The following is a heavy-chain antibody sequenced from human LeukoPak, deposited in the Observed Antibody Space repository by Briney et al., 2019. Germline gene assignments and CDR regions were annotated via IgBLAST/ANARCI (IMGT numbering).Heavy chain of an antibody. D-gene: IGHD3-22*01. CDR1: GYTFTSYG. CDR2: ISAYNGNT. J-gene: IGHJ4*02. Sequence: ASVKVSCKASGYTFTSYGISWVRQAPGHGLEWMGWISAYNGNTNYAQKLQGRVTMTTDTSTSTAYMELRSLRSDDTAVYYCARLNYYDSSGYLFDYWGQGTLVTVSS. CDR3: ARLNYYDSSGYLFDY. V-gene: IGHV1-18*01.